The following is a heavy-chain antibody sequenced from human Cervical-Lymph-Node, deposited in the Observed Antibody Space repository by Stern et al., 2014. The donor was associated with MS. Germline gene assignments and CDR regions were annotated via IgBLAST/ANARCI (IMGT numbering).Heavy chain of an antibody. J-gene: IGHJ5*02. V-gene: IGHV4-61*01. CDR3: ARDGVALATTDSNWFDP. Sequence: QLQESGPGLVQPSETLSLTCTASGGSVSSGTYYWSWIRQPPGMGLEWIGYIHYSGFPNYNPSLSSLVTRSVDQTQSQSSLRLSSVTAADTAVYYCARDGVALATTDSNWFDPWGQGTLVTVSS. D-gene: IGHD1-1*01. CDR2: IHYSGFP. CDR1: GGSVSSGTYY.